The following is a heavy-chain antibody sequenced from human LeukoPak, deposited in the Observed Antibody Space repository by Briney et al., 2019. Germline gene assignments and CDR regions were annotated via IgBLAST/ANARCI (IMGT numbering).Heavy chain of an antibody. CDR1: GFTFSSYW. D-gene: IGHD3-22*01. CDR3: VRYHTMTENRGMDV. Sequence: GGSLRLSCAASGFTFSSYWMHWVRQAPGKGLVWVSRINNDGSSTSYADSVKGRFTISRDNAKNTLYLQMNTLRAEDTAVYYCVRYHTMTENRGMDVWGQGTTVTVSS. V-gene: IGHV3-74*01. CDR2: INNDGSST. J-gene: IGHJ6*02.